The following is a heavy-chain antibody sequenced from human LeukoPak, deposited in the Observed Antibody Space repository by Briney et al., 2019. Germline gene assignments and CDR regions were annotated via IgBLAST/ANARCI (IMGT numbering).Heavy chain of an antibody. CDR3: ARGFGDSFDP. V-gene: IGHV3-23*01. D-gene: IGHD3-10*01. CDR2: FSGTGDTT. Sequence: GGSLRLSCAASGFIFKNYAMNWVRQAPGKGLEWVSAFSGTGDTTLYADSVKGRFTFSRDNTKNTVDLQMDSLRVDDTAVYYCARGFGDSFDPWGQGTLVTVSS. J-gene: IGHJ5*02. CDR1: GFIFKNYA.